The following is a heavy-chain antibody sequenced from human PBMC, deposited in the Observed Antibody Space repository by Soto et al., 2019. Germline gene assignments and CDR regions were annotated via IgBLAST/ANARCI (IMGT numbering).Heavy chain of an antibody. J-gene: IGHJ6*02. V-gene: IGHV4-59*12. CDR2: IYYSGST. CDR3: ARGAPGGVRGVHYYYYGMDV. Sequence: PSETLSLTCTVSGDSISTDYWSWVRQSPGKGLERIGSIYYSGSTNYNPSLKSRVTISVGTSKNQFSLKLSSVTAADTAVYYCARGAPGGVRGVHYYYYGMDVWGQGTTVTSP. D-gene: IGHD3-10*01. CDR1: GDSISTDY.